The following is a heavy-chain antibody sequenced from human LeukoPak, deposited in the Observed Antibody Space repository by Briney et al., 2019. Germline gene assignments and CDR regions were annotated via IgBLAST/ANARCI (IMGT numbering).Heavy chain of an antibody. D-gene: IGHD6-19*01. CDR3: AKRSGYTTGWFFDF. CDR2: ISGSGDNT. Sequence: GGSLRLSCAASGFSFSTYAMSWVRQAPGKGLEWVSSISGSGDNTYYAESVKGRFTISRDNSKNTLFLQMNSLRAEDTAVFYCAKRSGYTTGWFFDFWGQGTLVTVSS. J-gene: IGHJ4*02. CDR1: GFSFSTYA. V-gene: IGHV3-23*01.